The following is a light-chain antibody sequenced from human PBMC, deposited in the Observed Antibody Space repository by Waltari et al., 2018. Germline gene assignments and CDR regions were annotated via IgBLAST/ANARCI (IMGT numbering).Light chain of an antibody. CDR1: QTVSTIA. CDR3: QQYDGIVVT. V-gene: IGKV3-20*01. J-gene: IGKJ4*01. Sequence: EIVLTQSPGTLSLSPGDRATLSCRASQTVSTIALSWYQQKTGQAPRVLIYSTYKRATGIPDRFSGSGSGTDFTLTINRLAPEDFAMYYCQQYDGIVVTFGGGTKVEI. CDR2: STY.